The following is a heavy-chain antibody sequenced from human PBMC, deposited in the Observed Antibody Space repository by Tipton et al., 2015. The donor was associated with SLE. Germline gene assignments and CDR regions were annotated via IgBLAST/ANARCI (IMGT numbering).Heavy chain of an antibody. CDR3: ARSYDSSGYSQYYFDY. CDR2: ISSSGSTI. V-gene: IGHV3-11*01. Sequence: SLRLSCAASGFTFSDYYMSWIRQAPGKGLEWVSYISSSGSTIYYADSVKGRFTISRDNAKNSLYLQMNSLRAEDTAVYYCARSYDSSGYSQYYFDYWGQGTLVTVSS. J-gene: IGHJ4*02. D-gene: IGHD3-22*01. CDR1: GFTFSDYY.